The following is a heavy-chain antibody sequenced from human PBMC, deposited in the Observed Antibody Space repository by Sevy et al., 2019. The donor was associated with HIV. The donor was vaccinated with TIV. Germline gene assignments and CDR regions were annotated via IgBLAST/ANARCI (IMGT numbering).Heavy chain of an antibody. CDR2: IYNSGST. Sequence: SETLSLTCTVSGGSISSYSWSWIRQPPGKGLEWIGYIYNSGSTNYNPSLKSRVTISVDTSKNQFSLKLSSVTAADTAVYYCARGGSIVAKPFDYWGQGTLVTVSS. D-gene: IGHD5-12*01. CDR3: ARGGSIVAKPFDY. V-gene: IGHV4-59*01. CDR1: GGSISSYS. J-gene: IGHJ4*02.